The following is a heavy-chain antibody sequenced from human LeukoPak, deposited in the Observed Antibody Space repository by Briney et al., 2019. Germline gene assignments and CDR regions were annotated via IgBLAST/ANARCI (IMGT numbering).Heavy chain of an antibody. CDR3: ARASSVAGSDY. CDR1: GFTFDDYG. D-gene: IGHD6-19*01. CDR2: IYWNGIKT. V-gene: IGHV3-20*04. Sequence: GGSLRLSCVASGFTFDDYGFSWVRQVPGKGLEWVSGIYWNGIKTGYADSVRGRFTISRDNAKNSLYLQMNSLRAEDTAVYYCARASSVAGSDYWGQATLVTVSS. J-gene: IGHJ4*02.